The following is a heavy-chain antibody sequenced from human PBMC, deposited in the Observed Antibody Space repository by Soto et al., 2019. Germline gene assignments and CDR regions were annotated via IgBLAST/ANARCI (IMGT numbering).Heavy chain of an antibody. CDR3: ARVDIVVTLFGVSLGSPHY. V-gene: IGHV1-18*01. D-gene: IGHD3-3*01. CDR1: GYTFTSYG. J-gene: IGHJ4*02. CDR2: ISAYNGNT. Sequence: VSVKVSCKASGYTFTSYGSSWVRQAPGQGLEWMGWISAYNGNTNYAQKLQGRVTMTTDTSTSTAYMELRSLRSDDTAVYYCARVDIVVTLFGVSLGSPHYWGQGTLVTVSS.